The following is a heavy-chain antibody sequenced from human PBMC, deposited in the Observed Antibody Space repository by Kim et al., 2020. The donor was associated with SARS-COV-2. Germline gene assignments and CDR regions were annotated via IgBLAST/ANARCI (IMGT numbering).Heavy chain of an antibody. CDR1: GGSVSSGSYY. CDR2: IYYSGST. CDR3: AREKVVGAKRSFEP. Sequence: SETLSLTCTVSGGSVSSGSYYWSWIRQPPGKGLEWIGYIYYSGSTNYNPSLKSRVTISVDTSKNQFSLKLSSVTAADTAVYYCAREKVVGAKRSFEPWGQGTLVTVSS. D-gene: IGHD1-26*01. J-gene: IGHJ5*02. V-gene: IGHV4-61*01.